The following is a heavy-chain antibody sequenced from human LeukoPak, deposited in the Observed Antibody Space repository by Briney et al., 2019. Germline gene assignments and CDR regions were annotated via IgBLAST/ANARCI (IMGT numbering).Heavy chain of an antibody. Sequence: ASVKVSCKVSGYTLIELSMHWVRQAPGKGLEWMGGFDPEDGETIYAQKFQGRVTMTEDSSTDTAYMELSSLRSEDTAVYYCATGHSWIQLWSLDYWGQGTLVTVSS. J-gene: IGHJ4*02. CDR3: ATGHSWIQLWSLDY. D-gene: IGHD5-18*01. CDR2: FDPEDGET. V-gene: IGHV1-24*01. CDR1: GYTLIELS.